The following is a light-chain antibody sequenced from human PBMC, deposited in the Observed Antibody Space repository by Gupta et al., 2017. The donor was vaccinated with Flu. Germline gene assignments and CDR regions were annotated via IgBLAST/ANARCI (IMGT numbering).Light chain of an antibody. CDR2: WAS. V-gene: IGKV4-1*01. CDR1: QSVLYSSNNKNY. J-gene: IGKJ2*01. CDR3: QQYYSTPYT. Sequence: DIVMTQSPDSLAVSLSERATINCKSSQSVLYSSNNKNYLAWYQQKPGQPPKLLIYWASTRESGVPDRFSGSGSGTDFTLTISSLQAEDVAVYYCQQYYSTPYTFDQGTKLEIK.